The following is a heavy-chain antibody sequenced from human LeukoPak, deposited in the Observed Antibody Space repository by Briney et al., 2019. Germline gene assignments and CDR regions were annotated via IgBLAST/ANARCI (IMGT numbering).Heavy chain of an antibody. D-gene: IGHD3-16*01. V-gene: IGHV3-23*01. CDR2: ISGNGINT. CDR1: GFTLNIYA. CDR3: ARGVSD. Sequence: PGGSLRLSCATSGFTLNIYAMNWVRQAPGKGLEWVSIISGNGINTYYADSVKGRFTISRDDSKNTLYLQMNSPRADNTAIYYCARGVSDWGQGTLVTVAS. J-gene: IGHJ4*02.